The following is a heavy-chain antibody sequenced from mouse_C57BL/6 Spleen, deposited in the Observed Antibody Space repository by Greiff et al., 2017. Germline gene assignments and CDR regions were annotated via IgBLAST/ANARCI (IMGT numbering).Heavy chain of an antibody. CDR3: ARDDWGLDY. D-gene: IGHD4-1*01. V-gene: IGHV5-4*01. J-gene: IGHJ2*01. CDR1: GFTFSSYA. CDR2: ISDGGSYT. Sequence: EVKVVESGGGLVKPGGSLQLSCAASGFTFSSYAMSWVRQTPEKRLEWVATISDGGSYTYYPDNVKGRFTISRDNAKNNLYLQMSHLKSEDTAMYYCARDDWGLDYWGQGTTLTVSS.